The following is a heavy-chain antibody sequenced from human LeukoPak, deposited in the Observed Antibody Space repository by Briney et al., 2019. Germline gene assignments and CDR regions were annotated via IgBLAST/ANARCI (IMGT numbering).Heavy chain of an antibody. CDR2: IKQDGSER. J-gene: IGHJ4*02. CDR3: CAGSGSYIH. Sequence: SGGSLRLSCAASGFTFSSYWMNWVRQAPGKGLEWVANIKQDGSERYSVDSLKGRFTISRDNAKNSPYLQMNSLRAEDTAVYYCCAGSGSYIHWGQGTLVSVSS. D-gene: IGHD3-10*01. CDR1: GFTFSSYW. V-gene: IGHV3-7*02.